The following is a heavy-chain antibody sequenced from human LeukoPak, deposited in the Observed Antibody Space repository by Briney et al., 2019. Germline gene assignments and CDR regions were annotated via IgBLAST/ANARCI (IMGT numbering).Heavy chain of an antibody. D-gene: IGHD3-3*01. V-gene: IGHV4-34*01. J-gene: IGHJ6*02. CDR3: AHFKRLIDFWSGYYLPYGMDV. CDR2: INHSGST. Sequence: SETLSLTCAVYGGSFSGYYWSWIRQPPGKGLEWIGEINHSGSTNYNPSLKSRVTISVDTSKNQFSLKLSSVIAADTAVYYCAHFKRLIDFWSGYYLPYGMDVWGQGTTVTVSS. CDR1: GGSFSGYY.